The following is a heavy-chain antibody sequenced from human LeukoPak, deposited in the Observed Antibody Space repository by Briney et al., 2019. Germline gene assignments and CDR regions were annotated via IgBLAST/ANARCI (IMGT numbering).Heavy chain of an antibody. CDR2: ISSSSSYI. CDR1: GFTFSSYS. D-gene: IGHD5-12*01. CDR3: AKERRAYDPWYFDL. Sequence: KTGGSLRLSCAASGFTFSSYSMNWVRQAPGKGLEWVSSISSSSSYIYYADSVKGRFTISRDNAKNSLYLQMNSLRAEDTAVYYCAKERRAYDPWYFDLWGRGTLVTVSS. J-gene: IGHJ2*01. V-gene: IGHV3-21*04.